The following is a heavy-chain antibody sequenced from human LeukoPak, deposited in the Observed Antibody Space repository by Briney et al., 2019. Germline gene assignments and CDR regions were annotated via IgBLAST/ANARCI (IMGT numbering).Heavy chain of an antibody. CDR2: IYYSGST. CDR1: GGSISSSSYY. J-gene: IGHJ4*02. D-gene: IGHD3-10*01. CDR3: ARTYGSGSIIGDY. Sequence: SETLSLTCTVSGGSISSSSYYWGWIRQPPGKGLEWIGSIYYSGSTYYNPSLKSRVTISVDTSKNQFSLKLSSVTAADTAVYYCARTYGSGSIIGDYWGQGTLVTVSS. V-gene: IGHV4-39*01.